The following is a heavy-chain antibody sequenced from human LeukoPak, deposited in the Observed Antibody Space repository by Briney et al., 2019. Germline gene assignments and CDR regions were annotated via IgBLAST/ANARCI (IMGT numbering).Heavy chain of an antibody. V-gene: IGHV3-21*01. Sequence: PGGSLRLSCAASGFTFSSYSMNWVRQAPGKGLEWVSSISSSSSYIYHADSVKGRFTISRDNAKNSLYLQMNSLRAEDTAVYYCAAQRGIVVISGTDDYWGQGTLVTVSS. D-gene: IGHD3-22*01. J-gene: IGHJ4*02. CDR1: GFTFSSYS. CDR3: AAQRGIVVISGTDDY. CDR2: ISSSSSYI.